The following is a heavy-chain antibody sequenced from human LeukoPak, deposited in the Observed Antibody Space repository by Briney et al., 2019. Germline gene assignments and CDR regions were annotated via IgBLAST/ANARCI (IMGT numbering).Heavy chain of an antibody. D-gene: IGHD3-22*01. CDR1: GYTFTGYY. CDR3: ARVHSLDSSGYYLVY. CDR2: INPNSGGT. V-gene: IGHV1-2*02. Sequence: ASVKVSCKASGYTFTGYYMHWVRQAPGQGLEWMGWINPNSGGTNYAQKFQGRVTMTRDTSISTAYMELSRLRSDDTAVYYCARVHSLDSSGYYLVYWGQGTLVTVSS. J-gene: IGHJ4*02.